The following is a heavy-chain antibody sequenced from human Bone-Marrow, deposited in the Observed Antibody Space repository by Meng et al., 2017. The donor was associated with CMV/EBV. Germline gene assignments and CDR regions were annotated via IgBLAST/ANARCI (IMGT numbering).Heavy chain of an antibody. CDR3: ARHGAAGGSSYYFDY. J-gene: IGHJ4*02. CDR1: GYSFTSYW. CDR2: IYPGDSDT. D-gene: IGHD1-14*01. Sequence: GGSLRLSCKGSGYSFTSYWIGWVRQMPGKGLEWMGIIYPGDSDTRYSPSFQGQVTISADKSISTAYLQWSSLKASDTAMYYCARHGAAGGSSYYFDYWGQGTRVTGSS. V-gene: IGHV5-51*01.